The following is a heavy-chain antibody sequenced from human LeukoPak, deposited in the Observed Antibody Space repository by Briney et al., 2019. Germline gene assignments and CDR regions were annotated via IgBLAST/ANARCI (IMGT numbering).Heavy chain of an antibody. CDR2: IYYSGST. CDR1: GGSISSYY. Sequence: TSETLSLTCTVSGGSISSYYWSWIRQPPGKGLEWIGYIYYSGSTNYNLSLKSRVTISVDTSKNQFSLKLSSVTAADTGVYYCARHGVTMVRGVINYYYGMDVWGQGTTVTVSS. J-gene: IGHJ6*02. CDR3: ARHGVTMVRGVINYYYGMDV. V-gene: IGHV4-59*08. D-gene: IGHD3-10*01.